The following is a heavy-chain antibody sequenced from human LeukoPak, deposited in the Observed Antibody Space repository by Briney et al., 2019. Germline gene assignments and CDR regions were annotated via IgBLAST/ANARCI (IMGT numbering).Heavy chain of an antibody. D-gene: IGHD6-19*01. CDR3: ARDKGIAVAGTFDY. CDR2: IWYDGSNK. CDR1: GFTFSTYG. J-gene: IGHJ4*02. Sequence: GGSLRLSCATSGFTFSTYGIHWVRQAPGKGLEWVAVIWYDGSNKYYADSVKGRFTISRDNSKNTLYLQMNSLRAEDTAVYYCARDKGIAVAGTFDYWGQGTLVTVSS. V-gene: IGHV3-33*01.